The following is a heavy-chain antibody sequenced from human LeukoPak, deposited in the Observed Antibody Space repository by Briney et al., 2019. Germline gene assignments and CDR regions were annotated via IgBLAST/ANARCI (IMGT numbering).Heavy chain of an antibody. J-gene: IGHJ4*02. CDR1: GYTFTGYY. CDR2: INPNSGGT. CDR3: ARDSDYVASGFDY. Sequence: ASVKVSCKASGYTFTGYYMHWVRQAPGQGLEWMGRINPNSGGTNYAQKFQGRVTMTRDTPISTAYMELSRLRSDDTAVYYCARDSDYVASGFDYWGQGTLVTVSS. V-gene: IGHV1-2*06. D-gene: IGHD4-17*01.